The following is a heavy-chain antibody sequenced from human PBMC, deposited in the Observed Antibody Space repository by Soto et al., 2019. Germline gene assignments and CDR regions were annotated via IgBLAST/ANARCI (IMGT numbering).Heavy chain of an antibody. V-gene: IGHV3-23*01. D-gene: IGHD4-17*01. J-gene: IGHJ4*02. CDR3: ARIYNGNDYGY. Sequence: GGSLRLSCAASGFTFSTYAMTWVRQAPGKGLEWVSSISGSGGNTYYTDSVKGRFTISRDNSKNTLYLQMNSLRGEDTAVYYCARIYNGNDYGYWGQGTLVTVSS. CDR1: GFTFSTYA. CDR2: ISGSGGNT.